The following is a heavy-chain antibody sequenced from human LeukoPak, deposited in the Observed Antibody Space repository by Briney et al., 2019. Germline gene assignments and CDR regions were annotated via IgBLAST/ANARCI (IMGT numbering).Heavy chain of an antibody. Sequence: PSGTPSLTRTLPGGSLSSSGYNLGWVPPPPRKGVGRGGGIYYSGSTYYNPSLKSRVTISVDTSKNQFSLKLSSVTAADTAVYYCARHRGEGIAARPPYFDYWGQGTLVTVSS. CDR3: ARHRGEGIAARPPYFDY. J-gene: IGHJ4*02. D-gene: IGHD6-6*01. V-gene: IGHV4-39*01. CDR1: GGSLSSSGYN. CDR2: IYYSGST.